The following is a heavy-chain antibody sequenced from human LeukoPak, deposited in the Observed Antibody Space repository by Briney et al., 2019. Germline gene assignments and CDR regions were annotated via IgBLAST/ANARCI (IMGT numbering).Heavy chain of an antibody. CDR2: IYYSGST. J-gene: IGHJ4*02. D-gene: IGHD3-10*01. CDR3: ARVGGVRGVRPLDY. V-gene: IGHV4-30-4*01. Sequence: SETLSLTCTVSGGSISSGDYYWSWIRQPPGKGLEWIGYIYYSGSTYYNPSLKSRVTISVDTSKNQFSLKLSSVTAADTAVYYCARVGGVRGVRPLDYWGQGTLVTVSS. CDR1: GGSISSGDYY.